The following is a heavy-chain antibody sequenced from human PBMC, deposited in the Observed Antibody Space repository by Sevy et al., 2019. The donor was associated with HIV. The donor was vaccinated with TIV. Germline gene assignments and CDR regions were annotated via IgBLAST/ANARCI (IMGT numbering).Heavy chain of an antibody. CDR1: GGSISSYY. Sequence: SETLSLTCTVSGGSISSYYWSWIRQPPGKGLEWIGYIYYSGSTNYNPSLKSRVTISVDTSKNQFSLKLSSVTAADTAVYYCARANYYGSGSYYKGVRYYYYYGMDVWGQGTTVTVSS. D-gene: IGHD3-10*01. J-gene: IGHJ6*02. CDR2: IYYSGST. V-gene: IGHV4-59*01. CDR3: ARANYYGSGSYYKGVRYYYYYGMDV.